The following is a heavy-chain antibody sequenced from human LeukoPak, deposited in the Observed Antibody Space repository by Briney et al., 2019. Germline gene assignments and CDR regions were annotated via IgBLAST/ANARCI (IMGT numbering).Heavy chain of an antibody. CDR3: ARERHTAMVTYYYYYLDV. CDR1: GFTFSSYW. Sequence: GGSLRLSCAASGFTFSSYWMSWVRQAPGKGLVWVSRINSDGSITSYADSVKGRFTISRDNAKNTLYLQMNSLRAEDTAVYYCARERHTAMVTYYYYYLDVWGKGTTVTISS. D-gene: IGHD5-18*01. J-gene: IGHJ6*03. V-gene: IGHV3-74*01. CDR2: INSDGSIT.